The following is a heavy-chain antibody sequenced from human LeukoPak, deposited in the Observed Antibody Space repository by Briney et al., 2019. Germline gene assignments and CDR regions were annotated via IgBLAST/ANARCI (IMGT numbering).Heavy chain of an antibody. Sequence: PGGSLRLSCAASGFTFSSYGMHWVRQAPGKGLEWVAFIRYDGSNKYYADSVKGRFTISRDNAKNSLYLQMNSLRAEDTAVYYCARGYYYDSSGYPNWGQGTLVTVSS. J-gene: IGHJ4*02. D-gene: IGHD3-22*01. CDR2: IRYDGSNK. CDR1: GFTFSSYG. CDR3: ARGYYYDSSGYPN. V-gene: IGHV3-30*02.